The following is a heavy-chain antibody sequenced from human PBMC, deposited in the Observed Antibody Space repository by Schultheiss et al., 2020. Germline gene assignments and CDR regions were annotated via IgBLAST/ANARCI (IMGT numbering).Heavy chain of an antibody. CDR3: ARDPYNNSPYYFDY. J-gene: IGHJ4*02. V-gene: IGHV4-31*03. Sequence: SETLSLTCTLSGGSISSGVYYWSWIRQPPGKGLEWIGYIYYSGSTYYNPSLKSRVTISVDTSKNQFSLKLSSVTAADTAVYYCARDPYNNSPYYFDYWGQGTMVTVSS. D-gene: IGHD1-1*01. CDR1: GGSISSGVYY. CDR2: IYYSGST.